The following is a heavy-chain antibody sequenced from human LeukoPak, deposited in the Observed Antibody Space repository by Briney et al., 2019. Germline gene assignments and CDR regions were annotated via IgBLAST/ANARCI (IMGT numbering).Heavy chain of an antibody. D-gene: IGHD3-10*01. CDR1: GFTFSSYV. CDR3: RHHYGSGSRHKDY. V-gene: IGHV3-53*01. J-gene: IGHJ4*02. CDR2: IYSGGST. Sequence: GGSLRLSCAASGFTFSSYVMSWVRQAPGKGLEWVSVIYSGGSTYYADSVKGRFTISRDNSKNTLYLQMNSLRAEDTAVYYCRHHYGSGSRHKDYWGQGTLVTVSS.